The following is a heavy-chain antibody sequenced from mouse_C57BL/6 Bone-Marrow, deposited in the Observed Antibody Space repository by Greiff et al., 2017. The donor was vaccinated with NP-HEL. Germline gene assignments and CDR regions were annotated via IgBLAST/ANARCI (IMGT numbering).Heavy chain of an antibody. J-gene: IGHJ4*01. CDR2: IRSKSNNYAT. CDR3: VRPYSSGYETDAMDY. CDR1: GFSFNTYA. D-gene: IGHD3-2*02. V-gene: IGHV10-1*01. Sequence: EVKLVESGGGLVQPKGSLKLSCAASGFSFNTYAMNWVRQAPGKGLEWVARIRSKSNNYATYYADSVKDRFTISRDDSESMLYLQMNNLKTEDTAMYYCVRPYSSGYETDAMDYWGQGTSVTVSS.